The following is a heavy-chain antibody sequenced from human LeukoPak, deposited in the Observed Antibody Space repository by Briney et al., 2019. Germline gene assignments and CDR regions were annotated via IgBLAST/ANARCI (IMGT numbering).Heavy chain of an antibody. D-gene: IGHD3-22*01. CDR1: GYTFTGYY. Sequence: ASVKVSCKASGYTFTGYYMHWVRQAPGQGLEWMGWINPNSGGTNYAQKFQGRVTMTRDTSISTAYMELSRLRSDDTAVYYCARAINLWLLLDLDYWGQGILVTVSS. J-gene: IGHJ4*02. CDR2: INPNSGGT. CDR3: ARAINLWLLLDLDY. V-gene: IGHV1-2*02.